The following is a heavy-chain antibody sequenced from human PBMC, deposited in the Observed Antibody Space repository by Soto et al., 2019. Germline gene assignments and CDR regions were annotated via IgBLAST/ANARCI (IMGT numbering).Heavy chain of an antibody. J-gene: IGHJ6*02. CDR3: ARGKGMEENYFYYGLDI. CDR1: GYTFSTYG. D-gene: IGHD1-1*01. V-gene: IGHV1-3*01. CDR2: LNGGTGQT. Sequence: ASVKVSCKASGYTFSTYGMHWVLQAPGQSLEWMGWLNGGTGQTRYSQRFQDRVIITRDTSASTGYMELSSLRSEDTAVYYCARGKGMEENYFYYGLDIWGQGTTVTVSS.